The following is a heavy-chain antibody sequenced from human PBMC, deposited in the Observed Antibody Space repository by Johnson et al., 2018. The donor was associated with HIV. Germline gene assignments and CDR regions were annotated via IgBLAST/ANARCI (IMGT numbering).Heavy chain of an antibody. V-gene: IGHV3-33*08. D-gene: IGHD3-22*01. CDR3: ARGVAMIVF. Sequence: QMLLVESGGGLVKPGGSLRRSCAASGFTFSSYAMHWVRQAPGKGLEWVAVIWYDGSNKYYADSVKGRFTISRDNAKNTLYLQMNSLRAEDTAVYYCARGVAMIVFWGQGTMVTVSS. CDR2: IWYDGSNK. CDR1: GFTFSSYA. J-gene: IGHJ3*01.